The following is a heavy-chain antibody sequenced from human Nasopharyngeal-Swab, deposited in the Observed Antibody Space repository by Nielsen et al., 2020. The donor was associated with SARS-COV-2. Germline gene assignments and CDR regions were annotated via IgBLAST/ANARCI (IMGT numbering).Heavy chain of an antibody. J-gene: IGHJ4*02. Sequence: GESLKISCAASGFIVSSNYMSWVRQAPGKGLEWVSVIYSGGSTYYADSVKGRFTISRDNSKNTLYLQMNSLRAEDTAVYYCARAKWLRANFDYWGQGTLVTVSS. CDR1: GFIVSSNY. CDR2: IYSGGST. D-gene: IGHD5-12*01. CDR3: ARAKWLRANFDY. V-gene: IGHV3-53*01.